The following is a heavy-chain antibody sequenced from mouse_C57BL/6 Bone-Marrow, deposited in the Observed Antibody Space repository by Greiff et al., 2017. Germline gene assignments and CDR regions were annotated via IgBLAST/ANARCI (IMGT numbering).Heavy chain of an antibody. J-gene: IGHJ3*01. CDR3: TREGYGSSYVGAWFAY. CDR1: GFTFSSYA. CDR2: ISSGGDYI. D-gene: IGHD1-1*01. Sequence: EVKLVESGEGLVKPGGSLKLSCAASGFTFSSYAMSWVRQTPEKRLEWVAYISSGGDYIYYADTVKGRCTISRAQARNTLYLQMSSLKSEDTAMYYCTREGYGSSYVGAWFAYWGQGTLVTVSA. V-gene: IGHV5-9-1*02.